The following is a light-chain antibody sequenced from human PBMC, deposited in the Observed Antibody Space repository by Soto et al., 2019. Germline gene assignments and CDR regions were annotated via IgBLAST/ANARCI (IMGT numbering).Light chain of an antibody. Sequence: QSALAQPASVSGSPGQSITISCTGTTSDVGNYNYVSWFQQHPGKPPKLMIYEVTNRPSGVSNRFSGSKAGITASLTISGLQAEDEADYYCSSYTTNTTLVLGTGTKVTVL. CDR2: EVT. J-gene: IGLJ1*01. CDR1: TSDVGNYNY. V-gene: IGLV2-14*01. CDR3: SSYTTNTTLV.